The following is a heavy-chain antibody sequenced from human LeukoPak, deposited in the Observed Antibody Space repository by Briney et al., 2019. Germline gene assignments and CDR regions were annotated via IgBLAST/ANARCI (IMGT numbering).Heavy chain of an antibody. CDR2: IIPIFGTA. J-gene: IGHJ3*02. V-gene: IGHV1-69*13. CDR1: GGTFSSYA. CDR3: ARDLVPYYYDSSGHSRWAFDI. Sequence: SVKVSCKASGGTFSSYAISWVRQAPGQGLEWMGGIIPIFGTANYAQKFQGRVTITADESTSTAYMELSSLRSEDTAVYYCARDLVPYYYDSSGHSRWAFDIWGQGTMVAVSS. D-gene: IGHD3-22*01.